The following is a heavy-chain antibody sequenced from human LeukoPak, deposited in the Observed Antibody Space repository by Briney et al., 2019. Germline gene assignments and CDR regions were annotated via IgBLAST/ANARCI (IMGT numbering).Heavy chain of an antibody. D-gene: IGHD4-11*01. J-gene: IGHJ4*02. CDR2: INTDGSGT. CDR3: ARGEINYSNYAH. Sequence: GGSLRLSCAASGFTFNDYWMHWVRQAPGKRLVWVSRINTDGSGTVYADSVKGRFTISRDNTKNTLYLQMNSLRDDDTAVYYCARGEINYSNYAHWGQGTLVTVSS. V-gene: IGHV3-74*01. CDR1: GFTFNDYW.